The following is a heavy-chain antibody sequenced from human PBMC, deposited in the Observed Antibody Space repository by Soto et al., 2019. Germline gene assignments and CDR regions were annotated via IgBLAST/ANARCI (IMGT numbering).Heavy chain of an antibody. J-gene: IGHJ4*02. CDR3: ARSQRGRTAFTFDY. Sequence: QVQLQESGPGLVKPSETLSLTCAVSGDSVSNDNYYWSWLRQPPGKGLEWIGYIYYSGTTNYNSYLKSRLSLSVDMSKNQFSLKLASVTAADTAVYFCARSQRGRTAFTFDYWGQGALVTVSS. D-gene: IGHD3-16*01. CDR2: IYYSGTT. CDR1: GDSVSNDNYY. V-gene: IGHV4-61*01.